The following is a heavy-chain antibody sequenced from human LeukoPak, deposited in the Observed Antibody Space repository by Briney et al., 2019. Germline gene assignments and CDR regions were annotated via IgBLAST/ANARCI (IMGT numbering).Heavy chain of an antibody. J-gene: IGHJ6*02. Sequence: ASVKVSCKASGYTFTSYGISWVRQAPGQGLEWMGGIIPIFGTANYAQKFQGRVTITADESTSTAYMELSSLRSEDTAVYYCARRFIGDCSSTSCYQVYYYGMDVWGQGTTVTVSS. CDR3: ARRFIGDCSSTSCYQVYYYGMDV. V-gene: IGHV1-69*13. D-gene: IGHD2-2*01. CDR2: IIPIFGTA. CDR1: GYTFTSYG.